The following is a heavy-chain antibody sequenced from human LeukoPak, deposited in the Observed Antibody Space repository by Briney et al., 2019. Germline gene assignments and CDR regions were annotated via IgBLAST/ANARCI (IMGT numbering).Heavy chain of an antibody. Sequence: ASVKVSCKASGYTFTNYDINWVRQAAGQGLEWMGRMNPNSGDTGYVEKFQGRVTMTRGTSMNTAYMELSSLRSEDTAVYYCTRSGFGGGVHFDYWGQGTPVTVSS. D-gene: IGHD3-16*01. CDR3: TRSGFGGGVHFDY. V-gene: IGHV1-8*01. CDR1: GYTFTNYD. J-gene: IGHJ4*02. CDR2: MNPNSGDT.